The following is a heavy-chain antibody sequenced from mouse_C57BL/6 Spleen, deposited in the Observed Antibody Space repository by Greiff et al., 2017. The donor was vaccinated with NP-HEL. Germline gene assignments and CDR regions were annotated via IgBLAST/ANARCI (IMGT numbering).Heavy chain of an antibody. CDR1: GYTFTSYG. CDR3: AREMVYYFDY. D-gene: IGHD1-1*02. J-gene: IGHJ2*01. V-gene: IGHV1-81*01. Sequence: QVQLKESGAELARPGASVKLSCKASGYTFTSYGISWVKQRTGQGLEWIGEIYPRSGNTYYNEKFKGKATLTADKSSSTAYMELRSLTSEDSAVYFCAREMVYYFDYWGQGTTLTVSS. CDR2: IYPRSGNT.